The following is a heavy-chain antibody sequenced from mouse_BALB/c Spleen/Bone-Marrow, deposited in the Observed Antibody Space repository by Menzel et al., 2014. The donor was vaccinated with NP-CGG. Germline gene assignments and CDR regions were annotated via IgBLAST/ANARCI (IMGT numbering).Heavy chain of an antibody. CDR2: IYPGNSDT. Sequence: VQLKQSGTVLARPGASVKMSCKASGYTFTSYWMHWVKQRPGQGLEWIGTIYPGNSDTTYNQKFKGKAKLTAVTSTSTAYMELGSLTNEDSAVYYCTTLARNYFDYWGQGTTLTVSS. J-gene: IGHJ2*01. CDR1: GYTFTSYW. CDR3: TTLARNYFDY. V-gene: IGHV1-5*01.